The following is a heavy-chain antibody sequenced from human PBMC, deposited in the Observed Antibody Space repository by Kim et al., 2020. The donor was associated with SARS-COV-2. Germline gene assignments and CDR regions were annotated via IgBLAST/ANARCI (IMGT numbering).Heavy chain of an antibody. J-gene: IGHJ1*01. CDR1: GFTFSSYA. D-gene: IGHD1-26*01. Sequence: GGSLRLSCAASGFTFSSYAMSWVRQAPGKGLELVSAISGSGGSTYYADSVKGRFTISRDNSKNTLYLQMNSLSADDTAVYYCSRDPMYRIVGATRGYFQHWGQGTLVTVSS. V-gene: IGHV3-23*01. CDR3: SRDPMYRIVGATRGYFQH. CDR2: ISGSGGST.